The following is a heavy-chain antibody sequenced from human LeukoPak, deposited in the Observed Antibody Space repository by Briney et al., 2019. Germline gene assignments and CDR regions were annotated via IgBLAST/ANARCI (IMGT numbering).Heavy chain of an antibody. CDR2: ISGDGGST. J-gene: IGHJ4*01. V-gene: IGHV3-43*02. D-gene: IGHD6-13*01. CDR3: AKSGPEQLVLDY. Sequence: GGSLRLSCAASGFTFDDYAMHWVRQAPGKGLEWVSLISGDGGSTYYADSVKGRFTISRDNSKNSLYLQMHSLRTEDTALYYCAKSGPEQLVLDYWGQGTLVTVSS. CDR1: GFTFDDYA.